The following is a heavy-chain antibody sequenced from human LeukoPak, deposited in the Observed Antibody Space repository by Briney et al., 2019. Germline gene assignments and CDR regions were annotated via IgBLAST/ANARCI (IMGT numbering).Heavy chain of an antibody. Sequence: ASVTVSCKASGYAFTTYGISWVRQAPGQGLEWMGWVGSYSGITSYAQRFQGRVTMPTVTSTSTAYMELRGLRSDDTAIYYCAREWIEQRGGDVFYVWGQGTMVTVSS. D-gene: IGHD6-25*01. CDR1: GYAFTTYG. CDR3: AREWIEQRGGDVFYV. V-gene: IGHV1-18*01. CDR2: VGSYSGIT. J-gene: IGHJ3*01.